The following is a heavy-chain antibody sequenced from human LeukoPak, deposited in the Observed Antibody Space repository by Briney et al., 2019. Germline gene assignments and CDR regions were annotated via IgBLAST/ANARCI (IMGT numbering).Heavy chain of an antibody. Sequence: SETLSLTCTVSGGSISSYYWSWIRQPPGKGLEWIGYIYYSGSTNYNPSLKSRVTISVDTSKNQFSLKLSSVTAADTAVYYCARVSSSSTRPLYYFDYWGQGTLVTVSS. CDR2: IYYSGST. CDR3: ARVSSSSTRPLYYFDY. V-gene: IGHV4-59*12. J-gene: IGHJ4*02. CDR1: GGSISSYY. D-gene: IGHD6-6*01.